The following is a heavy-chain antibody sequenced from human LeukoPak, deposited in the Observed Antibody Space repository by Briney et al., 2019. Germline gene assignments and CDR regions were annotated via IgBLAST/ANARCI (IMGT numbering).Heavy chain of an antibody. V-gene: IGHV4-39*07. CDR3: ATNVEMATITYFDY. Sequence: SETLSLTCTVSGGSISTSDYYWGWIRQPPGKGLEWIGNIFYSGSTYYSPSLKSRVTISLDTSRNQFSLKLTSVTAADTAVYYCATNVEMATITYFDYWGQGTLVTVSS. J-gene: IGHJ4*02. CDR1: GGSISTSDYY. D-gene: IGHD5-24*01. CDR2: IFYSGST.